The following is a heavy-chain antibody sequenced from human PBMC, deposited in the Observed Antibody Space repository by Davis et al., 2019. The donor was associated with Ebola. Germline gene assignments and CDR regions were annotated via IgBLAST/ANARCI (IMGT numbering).Heavy chain of an antibody. V-gene: IGHV1-69*04. CDR2: IIPILGIA. D-gene: IGHD3-10*01. Sequence: SVKVSCKASGGTFSSYAISWVRQAPGQGLEWMGRIIPILGIANYAQKFQGRVTITADKSTSTAYMELSSLRSEDTAVYYCARGITMVQGVTWFDYWGQGTLVTVSS. CDR3: ARGITMVQGVTWFDY. CDR1: GGTFSSYA. J-gene: IGHJ4*02.